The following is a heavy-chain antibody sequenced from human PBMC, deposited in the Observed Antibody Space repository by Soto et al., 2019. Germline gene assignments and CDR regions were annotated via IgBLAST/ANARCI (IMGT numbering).Heavy chain of an antibody. CDR3: ARDVGYCSGGSCHRANYYYGMDV. CDR1: GFTFSSYG. J-gene: IGHJ6*02. Sequence: GGSLRLSCAASGFTFSSYGMHWVRQAPGKGLEWVAVIWYDGSNKYYADSVKGRFTISRDNSMNTLYLQMNSLRAEDTAVYYCARDVGYCSGGSCHRANYYYGMDVWGQGTTVTVSS. V-gene: IGHV3-33*01. CDR2: IWYDGSNK. D-gene: IGHD2-15*01.